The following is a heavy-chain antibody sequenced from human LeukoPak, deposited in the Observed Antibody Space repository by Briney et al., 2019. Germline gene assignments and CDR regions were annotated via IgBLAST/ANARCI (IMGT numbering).Heavy chain of an antibody. D-gene: IGHD1-26*01. V-gene: IGHV3-23*01. CDR1: GFTFSSYA. CDR3: AKDRKVAGWYSGSYYDVDY. CDR2: ISGSGGST. J-gene: IGHJ4*02. Sequence: GGSLRLSCAASGFTFSSYAMSWVRQAPGKGLEWVSAISGSGGSTYYADSVKGRFTISRDNSKNTLHLQMNSLRAEDTAVYYCAKDRKVAGWYSGSYYDVDYWGQGTLVTVSS.